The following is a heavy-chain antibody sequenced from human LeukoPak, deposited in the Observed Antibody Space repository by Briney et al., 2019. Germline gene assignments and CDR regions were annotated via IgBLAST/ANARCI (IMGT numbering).Heavy chain of an antibody. CDR1: GFTFDDYG. V-gene: IGHV3-20*04. CDR2: INWNGGST. Sequence: GGSLRLSCAASGFTFDDYGMSWVRHAPGKGLEWVSGINWNGGSTGYADSVKGRFTISRDNAKNSLYLQMNSLRAEDTALYYCARHPYCSSTSCYDWFDPWGQGTLVTVSS. J-gene: IGHJ5*02. D-gene: IGHD2-2*01. CDR3: ARHPYCSSTSCYDWFDP.